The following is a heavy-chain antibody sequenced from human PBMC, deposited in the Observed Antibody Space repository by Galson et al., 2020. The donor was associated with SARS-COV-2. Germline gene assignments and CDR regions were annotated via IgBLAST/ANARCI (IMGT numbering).Heavy chain of an antibody. J-gene: IGHJ4*02. CDR1: GFTFSNYA. CDR2: INAHGSST. D-gene: IGHD3-3*01. CDR3: ATTMIFGVAIPYYFDY. Sequence: GESLKISCAASGFTFSNYAMSWVRQAPGKGLEWVSAINAHGSSTHYADSVKGRFTISRDNSKNTMYLQMNSLSAEDTAVYFCATTMIFGVAIPYYFDYWGQGTLVTVSS. V-gene: IGHV3-23*01.